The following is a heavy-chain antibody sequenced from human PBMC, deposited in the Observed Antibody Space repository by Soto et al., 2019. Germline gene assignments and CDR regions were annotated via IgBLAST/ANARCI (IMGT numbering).Heavy chain of an antibody. J-gene: IGHJ4*02. Sequence: QVQLVESGGGVVQPGRSLRLSCAASGFTFSSYGMHWVRQAPGKGLEWVAVIWYDGSNKYYADSVKGRFTISRDNSKNPLYLQMNSLRAEDTAVYYCARALPSGYYYAYWGQGTLVTVSS. D-gene: IGHD3-22*01. CDR2: IWYDGSNK. V-gene: IGHV3-33*01. CDR1: GFTFSSYG. CDR3: ARALPSGYYYAY.